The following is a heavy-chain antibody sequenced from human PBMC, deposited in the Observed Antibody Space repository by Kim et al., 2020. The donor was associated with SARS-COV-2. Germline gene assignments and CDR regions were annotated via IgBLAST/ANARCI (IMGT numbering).Heavy chain of an antibody. D-gene: IGHD2-15*01. CDR2: GGST. Sequence: GGSTNSADSVKGRFTISGERSKNTLYLQMNSLRVEDTAVYYCANSAAYWGQGTLVTVSS. V-gene: IGHV3-53*01. CDR3: ANSAAY. J-gene: IGHJ4*02.